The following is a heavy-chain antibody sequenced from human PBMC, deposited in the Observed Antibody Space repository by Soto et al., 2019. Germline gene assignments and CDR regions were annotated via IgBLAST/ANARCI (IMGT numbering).Heavy chain of an antibody. J-gene: IGHJ5*02. CDR3: AREWICGGDCGCFDP. Sequence: EVQLVESGGGLVKPGGSLRLSCAASGFTFSSYSMNWFRQAPGKGLELVSSISSSSSYIYYSDSVKGRFTISRDNAKNSLYLQMKSLRAEDTAVYSCAREWICGGDCGCFDPCGQGTLITVSS. CDR1: GFTFSSYS. CDR2: ISSSSSYI. V-gene: IGHV3-21*01. D-gene: IGHD2-21*02.